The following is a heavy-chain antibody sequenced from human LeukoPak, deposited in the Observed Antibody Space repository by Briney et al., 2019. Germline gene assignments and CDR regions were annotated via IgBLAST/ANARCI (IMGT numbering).Heavy chain of an antibody. D-gene: IGHD6-6*01. CDR2: IKQDGSEK. J-gene: IGHJ4*02. CDR1: GFTFSSYW. CDR3: ARHSSSKVLHFDY. Sequence: PGGSLRLSCAASGFTFSSYWMSWVRQAPGKGLEWVANIKQDGSEKYYVDSVKGRFTISRDNAKNSLYLQMNSLRAEDTAVYYCARHSSSKVLHFDYWGQGTLVTVSS. V-gene: IGHV3-7*01.